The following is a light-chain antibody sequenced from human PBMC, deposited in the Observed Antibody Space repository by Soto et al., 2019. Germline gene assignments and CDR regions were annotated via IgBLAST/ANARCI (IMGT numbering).Light chain of an antibody. CDR1: SSDVGGYNY. V-gene: IGLV2-11*01. CDR3: CSYAGSYSYV. CDR2: DVS. J-gene: IGLJ1*01. Sequence: QSVLTQPRSVSGSPGQSVTISCTGASSDVGGYNYVSWYQQHPGKAPKLMIYDVSKRPSGVPDRFSGSKSGNTASPTISGLQAEDEADYYCCSYAGSYSYVIGTGTKVTVL.